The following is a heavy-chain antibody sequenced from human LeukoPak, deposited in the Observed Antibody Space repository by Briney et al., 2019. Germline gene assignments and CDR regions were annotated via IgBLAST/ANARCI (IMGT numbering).Heavy chain of an antibody. Sequence: GGSLRLSRAASGFALSSHWMTWVRQVPGRGPEWVANVNRDGSETYYLDSVKGRFTISKDNAKNSLYLQMNSLRAEDVALYHCARNNGMDVWGQGTTVIVSS. CDR1: GFALSSHW. CDR3: ARNNGMDV. CDR2: VNRDGSET. J-gene: IGHJ6*02. V-gene: IGHV3-7*03.